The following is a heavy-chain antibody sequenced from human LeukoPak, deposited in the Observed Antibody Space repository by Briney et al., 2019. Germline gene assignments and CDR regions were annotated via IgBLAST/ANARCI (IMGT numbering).Heavy chain of an antibody. CDR3: AKDLDIVVVTATSDAFDI. V-gene: IGHV3-23*01. J-gene: IGHJ3*02. Sequence: PGGSLRLSCAASGFTFSSYAMSWVRQAPGKGLEWVSAISGSGGSTYYADSVKGRSTISRDNSKNTLYLQMNSLRAEDTAVYYCAKDLDIVVVTATSDAFDIWGQGTMVTVSS. CDR1: GFTFSSYA. CDR2: ISGSGGST. D-gene: IGHD2-21*02.